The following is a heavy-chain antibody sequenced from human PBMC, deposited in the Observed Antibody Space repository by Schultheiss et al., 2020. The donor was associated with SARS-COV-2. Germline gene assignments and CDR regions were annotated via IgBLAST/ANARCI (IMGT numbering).Heavy chain of an antibody. CDR1: GGSISSYY. Sequence: SETLSLTCTVSGGSISSYYWSWIRQPPGKGLEWIGEINHSGSTYYNPSLKSRVTMSVDTSKNQFSLKLSSVTAADTAVYYCAREGDIVVVPAAKNYYYGMDVWGQGTTVTVSS. CDR3: AREGDIVVVPAAKNYYYGMDV. CDR2: INHSGST. V-gene: IGHV4-59*12. J-gene: IGHJ6*02. D-gene: IGHD2-2*01.